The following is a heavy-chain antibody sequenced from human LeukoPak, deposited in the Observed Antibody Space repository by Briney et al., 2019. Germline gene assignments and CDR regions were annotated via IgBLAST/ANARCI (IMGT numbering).Heavy chain of an antibody. J-gene: IGHJ5*02. Sequence: SETLSLTCTVSGGSISSYYWSWIRQPPGKGLEWIGYIYYSGSTNYNPSLKSRVTISVDTSKNQFSLKLSSVTAADTAVYYCASLHGYGSGGPWGQGTLVTVSS. V-gene: IGHV4-59*08. D-gene: IGHD3-10*01. CDR2: IYYSGST. CDR3: ASLHGYGSGGP. CDR1: GGSISSYY.